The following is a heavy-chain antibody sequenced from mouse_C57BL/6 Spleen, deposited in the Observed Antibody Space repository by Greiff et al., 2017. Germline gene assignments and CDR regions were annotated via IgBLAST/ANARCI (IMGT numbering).Heavy chain of an antibody. J-gene: IGHJ2*01. V-gene: IGHV1-80*01. D-gene: IGHD2-5*01. CDR2: IYPGDGDT. CDR3: ARRGYSNYGVFDY. CDR1: GYAFSSYW. Sequence: VKLMESGAELVKPGASVKISCKASGYAFSSYWMNWVKQRPGKGLEWIGQIYPGDGDTNYNGKFKGKATLTADKSSSTAYMQLSSLTSEDSAVYFCARRGYSNYGVFDYWGQGTTLTVSS.